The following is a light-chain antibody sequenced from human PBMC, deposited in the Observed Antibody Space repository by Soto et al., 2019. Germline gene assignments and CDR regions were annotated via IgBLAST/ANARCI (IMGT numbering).Light chain of an antibody. V-gene: IGKV3-11*01. CDR3: QQREQWPT. J-gene: IGKJ4*01. Sequence: EIVLTQSPATMSLSPGERATLSCRASQSVRSYLAWYQQKPGQAPRLLIYDTSNRAAGIPARFSGSGSGTDFALTISSLEPEDFAVYYCQQREQWPTFGGGTKVEIK. CDR2: DTS. CDR1: QSVRSY.